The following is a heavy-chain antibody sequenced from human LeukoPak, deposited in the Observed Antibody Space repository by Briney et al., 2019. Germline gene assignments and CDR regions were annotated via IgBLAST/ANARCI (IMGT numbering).Heavy chain of an antibody. CDR3: ARWLYSSGWAIDY. V-gene: IGHV3-7*01. Sequence: GGSLRLSCAASGFTFSSYYMAWVRQAPGQGLEWVANIRQDGSAEFYADSVKGRFTISRDNAKNSLFLQMNSLRAEDTAVYYCARWLYSSGWAIDYWGQGTLVTVSS. D-gene: IGHD6-19*01. CDR1: GFTFSSYY. J-gene: IGHJ4*02. CDR2: IRQDGSAE.